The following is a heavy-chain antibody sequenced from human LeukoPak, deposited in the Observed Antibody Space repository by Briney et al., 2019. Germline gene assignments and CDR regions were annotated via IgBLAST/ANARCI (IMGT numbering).Heavy chain of an antibody. CDR3: TTVTLDYYDSSGYLWYFDY. CDR1: GFTFSNAW. V-gene: IGHV3-15*01. Sequence: KPGGSLRLSCAAPGFTFSNAWMSWVRQAPGKGLEWVGRIKSKTDGGTTDYAAPVKGRFTISRDDSKNTLYLQMNSLKTEDTAVYYCTTVTLDYYDSSGYLWYFDYWGQGTLVTVSS. CDR2: IKSKTDGGTT. D-gene: IGHD3-22*01. J-gene: IGHJ4*02.